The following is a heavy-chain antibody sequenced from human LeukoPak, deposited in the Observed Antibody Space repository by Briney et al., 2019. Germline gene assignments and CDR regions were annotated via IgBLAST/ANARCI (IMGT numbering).Heavy chain of an antibody. CDR3: AKTPYYDILS. CDR2: ISYDGSNK. CDR1: GFTFSSYA. J-gene: IGHJ4*02. D-gene: IGHD3-9*01. V-gene: IGHV3-30-3*02. Sequence: PGGSLRLSCAASGFTFSSYAMHWVRQAPGKGLEWVAVISYDGSNKYYGDSVKGRFTISRDNSKNTLYLQTNSLRAEDTAVYYCAKTPYYDILSWGQGTLVTVSS.